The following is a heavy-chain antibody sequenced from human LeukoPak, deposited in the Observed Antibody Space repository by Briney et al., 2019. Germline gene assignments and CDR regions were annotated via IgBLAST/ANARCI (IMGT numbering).Heavy chain of an antibody. Sequence: GASVKVSCKASGYTFTSYDINWVRQATGQGLEWMGWMNPNSGNTGYAQKFQGRVTMTRNTSISTAYMELSSLRSEDTAVYYCARGKGVVNLLLWFGETDYYGMDVWGQGTTVTVSS. D-gene: IGHD3-10*01. CDR3: ARGKGVVNLLLWFGETDYYGMDV. V-gene: IGHV1-8*01. J-gene: IGHJ6*02. CDR2: MNPNSGNT. CDR1: GYTFTSYD.